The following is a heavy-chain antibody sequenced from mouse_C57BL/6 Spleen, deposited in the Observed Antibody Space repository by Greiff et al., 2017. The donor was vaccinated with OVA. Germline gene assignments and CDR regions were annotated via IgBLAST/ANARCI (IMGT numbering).Heavy chain of an antibody. Sequence: QVQLQQPGPELVKPGASVKLSCKASGYTFTSYWMHWVKQRPGQGLEWIGNINPSNGGTNYNEKFKSKATLTVDKSSSTAYMQLSSLTSEDSAVYYCARRGLSTVVATDYFDYWGQGTTLTVSS. CDR1: GYTFTSYW. J-gene: IGHJ2*01. CDR2: INPSNGGT. V-gene: IGHV1-53*01. D-gene: IGHD1-1*01. CDR3: ARRGLSTVVATDYFDY.